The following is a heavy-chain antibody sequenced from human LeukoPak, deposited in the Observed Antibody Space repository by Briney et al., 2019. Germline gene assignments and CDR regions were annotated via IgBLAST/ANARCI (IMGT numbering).Heavy chain of an antibody. J-gene: IGHJ5*02. CDR2: IYYSGST. V-gene: IGHV4-39*07. CDR3: ARLTVASSLDMADWFDP. Sequence: PSETLSLTCTVSGGSISSSSYYWGWIRQPPGKGLEWIGSIYYSGSTYYNPSLKSRVTISVDTSKNQFSLKLSSVTAADTAVYYCARLTVASSLDMADWFDPWGQGTLVTVSS. CDR1: GGSISSSSYY. D-gene: IGHD2-2*03.